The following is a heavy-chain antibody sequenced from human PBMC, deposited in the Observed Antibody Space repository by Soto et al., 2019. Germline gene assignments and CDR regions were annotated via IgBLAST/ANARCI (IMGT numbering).Heavy chain of an antibody. Sequence: GGSLRLSCAASGFTFSNYAMTWVRQGPGKGLEWVSAINGSGGSAYYADSVKGRFTISRDNSKNTLYLQMNSLRADDSGVYYCAKDPYSGVLVPVAIGFDPWGPGTLVTVSS. CDR2: INGSGGSA. J-gene: IGHJ5*02. V-gene: IGHV3-23*01. CDR3: AKDPYSGVLVPVAIGFDP. D-gene: IGHD2-2*01. CDR1: GFTFSNYA.